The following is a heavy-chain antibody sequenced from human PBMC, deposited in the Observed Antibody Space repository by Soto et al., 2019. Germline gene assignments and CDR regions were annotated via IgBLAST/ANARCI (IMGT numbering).Heavy chain of an antibody. J-gene: IGHJ6*02. V-gene: IGHV3-48*03. Sequence: EVQLVESEGGLVQPGGSLRLSCAASGFTVSSYEMNWVRQAPGKGLEWVSDITSSGSSKYYADSVKGRFTISRDNAKNLLYLQMNSLRAEDTAVYYCARDTYGSGRFGMDVWGQGTTVTVSS. CDR2: ITSSGSSK. CDR1: GFTVSSYE. D-gene: IGHD3-10*01. CDR3: ARDTYGSGRFGMDV.